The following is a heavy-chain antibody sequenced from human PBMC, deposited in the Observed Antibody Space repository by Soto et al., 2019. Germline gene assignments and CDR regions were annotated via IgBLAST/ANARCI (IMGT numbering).Heavy chain of an antibody. Sequence: SLSLTCTVSGGSISSGGYYWSWIRQHQGKGLEWIGYIYYSGSTYYNPSLKSRVTISVDTSKNQFSLKLSSVTAADTAVYYCATSRPSIAARRGPYYFDYWGQGTLVTVSS. J-gene: IGHJ4*02. CDR2: IYYSGST. CDR1: GGSISSGGYY. D-gene: IGHD6-6*01. CDR3: ATSRPSIAARRGPYYFDY. V-gene: IGHV4-31*03.